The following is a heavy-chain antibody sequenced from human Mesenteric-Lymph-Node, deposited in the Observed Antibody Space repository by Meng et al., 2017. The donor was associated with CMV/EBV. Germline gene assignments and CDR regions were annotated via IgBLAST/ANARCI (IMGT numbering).Heavy chain of an antibody. CDR1: FTCSSYW. D-gene: IGHD4-17*01. CDR2: INSDGSSK. Sequence: FTCSSYWMHWVRQATGKGLGWVSRINSDGSSKSYADSVKGRFNISRDNAKNTLYLQMNSLRAEDTAVYYCARANYGDYSGGLDAFDIWGQGTMVTVSS. J-gene: IGHJ3*02. CDR3: ARANYGDYSGGLDAFDI. V-gene: IGHV3-74*01.